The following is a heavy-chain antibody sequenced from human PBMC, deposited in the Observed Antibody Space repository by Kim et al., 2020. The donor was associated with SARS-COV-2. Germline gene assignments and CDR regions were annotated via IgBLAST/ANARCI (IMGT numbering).Heavy chain of an antibody. D-gene: IGHD2-2*01. V-gene: IGHV4-59*08. CDR1: GGSISSYY. CDR3: ARQLIYCSSTSCYDNYYYYGMDV. Sequence: SETLSLTCTVSGGSISSYYWSWIRQPPGKGLEWIGYIYYSRSTNYNPSLKSRVTISVDTSKNQFSLKLSSVTAADTAVYYCARQLIYCSSTSCYDNYYYYGMDVWGQGTTVTVSS. J-gene: IGHJ6*02. CDR2: IYYSRST.